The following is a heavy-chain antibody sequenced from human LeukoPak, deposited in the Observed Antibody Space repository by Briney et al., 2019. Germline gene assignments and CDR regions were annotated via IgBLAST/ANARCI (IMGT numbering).Heavy chain of an antibody. D-gene: IGHD3-16*01. Sequence: YWSWIRQPPGKGLEWMGIIYPGDSDTRYSPSFQGQVTISADKSISTAYLQWSSLKASDTAMYYCARRPWGGYGMDVWGQGTTVTVSS. CDR1: YW. CDR2: IYPGDSDT. J-gene: IGHJ6*02. V-gene: IGHV5-51*01. CDR3: ARRPWGGYGMDV.